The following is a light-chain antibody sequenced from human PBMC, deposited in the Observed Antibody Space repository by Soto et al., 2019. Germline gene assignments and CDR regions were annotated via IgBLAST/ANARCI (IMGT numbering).Light chain of an antibody. V-gene: IGKV3-20*01. CDR1: QSVSSSY. CDR3: QQYGSLSWT. CDR2: GAS. Sequence: IVLTQSPPTLSLSPRERDKIYCRASQSVSSSYLAWYQQKPGQAPRLLIYGASSRATGIPDRFSGSGSGTDFTLTISRLEPEDFAVYYCQQYGSLSWTFGQGTKVDIK. J-gene: IGKJ1*01.